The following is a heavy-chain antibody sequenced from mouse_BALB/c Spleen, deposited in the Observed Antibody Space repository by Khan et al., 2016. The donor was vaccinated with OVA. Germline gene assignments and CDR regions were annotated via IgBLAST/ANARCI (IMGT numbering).Heavy chain of an antibody. D-gene: IGHD2-12*01. Sequence: QVQLKESGAELAKPGASVKMSCKASGYTFTTYWMHWVKQRLGQGLEWIGYIDPSTGYTDYNQKFKDKVSFTTDKSPSTAYMQLSSLTSEDSAVSYSTRRGLYDIFAYWGHGTLVTVSA. CDR3: TRRGLYDIFAY. CDR2: IDPSTGYT. V-gene: IGHV1-7*01. CDR1: GYTFTTYW. J-gene: IGHJ3*01.